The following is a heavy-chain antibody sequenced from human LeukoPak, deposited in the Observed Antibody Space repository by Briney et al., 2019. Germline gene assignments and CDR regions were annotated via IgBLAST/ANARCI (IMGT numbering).Heavy chain of an antibody. CDR2: IYYSGST. J-gene: IGHJ4*02. CDR3: ARRGRDGYNFDY. CDR1: DGSISSSSSF. V-gene: IGHV4-61*05. D-gene: IGHD5-24*01. Sequence: SETLSLTCTVSDGSISSSSSFWGWIRQPPGKGLEWIGYIYYSGSTNYNPSLKSRVTISVDTSKSQFSLKLSSVTAADTAVYYCARRGRDGYNFDYWGQGTLVTVSS.